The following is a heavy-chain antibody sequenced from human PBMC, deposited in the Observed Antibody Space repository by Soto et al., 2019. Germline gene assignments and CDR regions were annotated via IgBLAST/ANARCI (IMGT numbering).Heavy chain of an antibody. D-gene: IGHD3-16*02. CDR1: GFTFSDYY. CDR3: ARGEGITFGGVIAPANYFDY. Sequence: QVQLVESGGGLVKPGGSLRLSCAASGFTFSDYYMSWIRQAQGKGLEWVSYISSSGSTIYYADSVKGRFTISRDNAKNSLYLQMNSLRAEDTAVYYCARGEGITFGGVIAPANYFDYWGQGTLVTVSS. V-gene: IGHV3-11*01. J-gene: IGHJ4*02. CDR2: ISSSGSTI.